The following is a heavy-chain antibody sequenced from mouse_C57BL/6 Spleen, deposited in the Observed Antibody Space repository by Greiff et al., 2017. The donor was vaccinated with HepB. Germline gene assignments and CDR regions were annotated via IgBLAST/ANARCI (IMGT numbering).Heavy chain of an antibody. D-gene: IGHD1-1*01. CDR3: ARGYGSSYEFAY. J-gene: IGHJ3*01. Sequence: VQLVESGAELVKPGASVKLSCKASGYTFTTYPIEWMKQNHGKSLEWIGNFHPYNDDTKYNEKFKGKATLTVEKSSSTVYLGLSRLTSDDTAVYYCARGYGSSYEFAYWGQGTLVTVSA. CDR1: GYTFTTYP. V-gene: IGHV1-47*01. CDR2: FHPYNDDT.